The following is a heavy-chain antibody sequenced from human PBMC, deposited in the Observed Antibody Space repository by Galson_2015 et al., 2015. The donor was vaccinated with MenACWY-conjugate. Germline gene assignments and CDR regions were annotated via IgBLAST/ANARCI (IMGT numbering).Heavy chain of an antibody. V-gene: IGHV3-74*01. Sequence: SLRLSCAASGFTFGSYWMHWVRHVPGKGLVWVSRIDRAGSSTTYADSVKGRFTISRDNAKNTRYLQMNSLRAEDTAVYYCARDRKEPTVFLPSNWFDPWGQGTQVIVSS. J-gene: IGHJ5*02. CDR3: ARDRKEPTVFLPSNWFDP. CDR2: IDRAGSST. D-gene: IGHD4-11*01. CDR1: GFTFGSYW.